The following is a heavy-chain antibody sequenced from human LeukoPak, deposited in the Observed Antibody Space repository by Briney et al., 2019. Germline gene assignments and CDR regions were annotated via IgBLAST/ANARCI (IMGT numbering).Heavy chain of an antibody. D-gene: IGHD3-16*01. CDR2: ISGSGGTT. Sequence: PGGSLRLSCAASGFTFSSYAMSWVRQAPGKGLEWVXSISGSGGTTHYADSEKGRFTISRDNPKNTLYLQMNSLRAGDTALYYCAKSHYNLGNWSPFDPWGQGTLVTVSS. CDR3: AKSHYNLGNWSPFDP. V-gene: IGHV3-23*01. CDR1: GFTFSSYA. J-gene: IGHJ5*02.